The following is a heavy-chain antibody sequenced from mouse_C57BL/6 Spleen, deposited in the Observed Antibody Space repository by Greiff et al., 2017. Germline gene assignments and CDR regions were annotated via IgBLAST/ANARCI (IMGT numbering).Heavy chain of an antibody. J-gene: IGHJ1*03. CDR2: INPNDGTT. D-gene: IGHD2-12*01. Sequence: VQLQQSGPELVKPGASVKISCKASGYSFTDYNMTWVKQSNGKSLEWIGVINPNDGTTSYNQKFKGKATLTVDQSSSTAYMQLNSLTTEDSAVYYCAREGYSYWYFDVWGTGTTVTVSS. CDR3: AREGYSYWYFDV. CDR1: GYSFTDYN. V-gene: IGHV1-39*01.